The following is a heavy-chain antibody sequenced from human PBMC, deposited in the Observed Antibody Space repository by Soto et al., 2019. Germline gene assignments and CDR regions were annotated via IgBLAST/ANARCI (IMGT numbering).Heavy chain of an antibody. D-gene: IGHD2-2*01. Sequence: QVQLVESGGGVVQPGRSLRLSCAACGFAFSNYAMNWVRQAPGKGLEWVALISYDGSNRYYADSVKGRFTISRDSSKNTLYLQMNSLRAADTAVYYCGRCTSTSCHLGSDYWGQGTLVTVSS. V-gene: IGHV3-30-3*01. CDR1: GFAFSNYA. CDR2: ISYDGSNR. J-gene: IGHJ4*02. CDR3: GRCTSTSCHLGSDY.